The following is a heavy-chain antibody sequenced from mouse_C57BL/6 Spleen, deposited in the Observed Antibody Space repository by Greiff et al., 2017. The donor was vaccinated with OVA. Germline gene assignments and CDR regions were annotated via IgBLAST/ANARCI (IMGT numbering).Heavy chain of an antibody. V-gene: IGHV1-80*01. D-gene: IGHD2-2*01. CDR3: ARSGDGYDAGAY. CDR2: IYPGDDDT. CDR1: GYAFSSYW. Sequence: QVQLKQSGAELVKPGASVKISCKASGYAFSSYWMNWVKQRPGKGLEWIGQIYPGDDDTNYNGKFKGKATLTADKSSSTAYMQLSSLTSEDSAVYFCARSGDGYDAGAYWGQGTLVTVSA. J-gene: IGHJ3*01.